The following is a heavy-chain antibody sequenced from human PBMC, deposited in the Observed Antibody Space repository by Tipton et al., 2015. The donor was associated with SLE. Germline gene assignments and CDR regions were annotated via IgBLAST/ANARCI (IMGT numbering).Heavy chain of an antibody. CDR1: GYTFINYG. CDR2: ISLYNGNR. Sequence: QLVQSGDEVKKPGASVKVSCKASGYTFINYGLSWVRQAPGQGLEWMAWISLYNGNRKYAQKFKGRVTMTTDTSTSTAFMELMSLRSDDTAVYYCASTTSSGSSHYWGQGTLVAVSS. V-gene: IGHV1-18*01. J-gene: IGHJ4*02. CDR3: ASTTSSGSSHY. D-gene: IGHD1-26*01.